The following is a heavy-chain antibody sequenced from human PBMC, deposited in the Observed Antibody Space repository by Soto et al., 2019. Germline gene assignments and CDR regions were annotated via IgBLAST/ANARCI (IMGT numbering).Heavy chain of an antibody. CDR3: ARGPALRYFDWPDNY. CDR1: GYTFTSYG. CDR2: ISAYNGNT. Sequence: EASVKVSCKASGYTFTSYGISWVRQAPGQGLEWMGWISAYNGNTNYAQKLQGRVTMTTDTSTSTAYMELRSLRSDDTAVYYCARGPALRYFDWPDNYWGQGTLVTVSS. V-gene: IGHV1-18*01. J-gene: IGHJ4*02. D-gene: IGHD3-9*01.